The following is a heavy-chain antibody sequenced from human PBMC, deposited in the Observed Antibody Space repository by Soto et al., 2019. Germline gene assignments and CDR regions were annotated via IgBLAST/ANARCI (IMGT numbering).Heavy chain of an antibody. CDR2: IYYSGST. V-gene: IGHV4-59*01. CDR1: GGSISSYY. J-gene: IGHJ5*02. CDR3: ARNYYGSGSYTGSGWFDP. D-gene: IGHD3-10*01. Sequence: QVQLQESGPGLVKPSETLSPTCTVSGGSISSYYWSWIRQPPGKGLEWIGYIYYSGSTNYNPSRKSRVTISVDTSKNQFSLKLSSVTAADTAVYYCARNYYGSGSYTGSGWFDPWGQGTLVTVSS.